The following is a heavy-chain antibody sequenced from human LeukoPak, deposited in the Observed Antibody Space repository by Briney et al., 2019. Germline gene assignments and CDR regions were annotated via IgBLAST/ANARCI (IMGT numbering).Heavy chain of an antibody. CDR2: MNPNSGNT. D-gene: IGHD5-12*01. CDR3: ARRLGYYYMDV. J-gene: IGHJ6*03. V-gene: IGHV1-8*03. Sequence: ASVKVSCKASGYTFTSYDINWVRQATGQGLEWMGWMNPNSGNTGYAQKFQGRVTITRNTSISTAYMELSSLRSEDAAVYYCARRLGYYYMDVWGKGTTVTVSS. CDR1: GYTFTSYD.